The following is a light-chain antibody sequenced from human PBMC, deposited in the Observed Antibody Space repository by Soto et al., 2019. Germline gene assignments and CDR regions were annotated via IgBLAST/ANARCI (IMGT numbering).Light chain of an antibody. Sequence: EIVLTQSPATLSLSPGERATLSCRASQSVSSYLAWYQQKPGQAPRLLIYDASNRATGIPARFSGSGSGTDYTLTISSLEPEDVAVDYCQQRSNWPPITFGQGTRLESK. CDR3: QQRSNWPPIT. CDR1: QSVSSY. CDR2: DAS. J-gene: IGKJ5*01. V-gene: IGKV3-11*01.